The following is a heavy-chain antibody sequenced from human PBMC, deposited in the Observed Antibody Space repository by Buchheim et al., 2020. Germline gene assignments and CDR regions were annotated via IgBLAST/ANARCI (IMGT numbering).Heavy chain of an antibody. CDR3: SRAVTAKYYGMDV. V-gene: IGHV4-39*07. Sequence: QLQLQESGPGLVKPSETLSLTCTVSSGSISSNRYYWGWIRQPPGKGLEWIGNIYYSGITYYNPSLKSRVTISIDTSKNQFSLKLRSVTAADMAVYYCSRAVTAKYYGMDVWGQGTT. CDR2: IYYSGIT. J-gene: IGHJ6*02. D-gene: IGHD4-11*01. CDR1: SGSISSNRYY.